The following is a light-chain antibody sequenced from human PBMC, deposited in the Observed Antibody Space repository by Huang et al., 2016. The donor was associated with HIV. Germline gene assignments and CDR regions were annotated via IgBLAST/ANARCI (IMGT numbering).Light chain of an antibody. CDR2: GAS. Sequence: EIVMTQSPAPLSVSPGERATLSCRASQSVSSNLAWYQQKPGQAPRLLICGASTRATGIPARFSGSGSGTEFTLTISSLQSEDFAVYYCQQYNNWPPVTFGQGTKVEIK. CDR1: QSVSSN. CDR3: QQYNNWPPVT. J-gene: IGKJ1*01. V-gene: IGKV3-15*01.